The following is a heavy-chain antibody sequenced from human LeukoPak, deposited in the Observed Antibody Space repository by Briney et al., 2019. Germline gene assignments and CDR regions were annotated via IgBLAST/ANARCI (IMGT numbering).Heavy chain of an antibody. V-gene: IGHV3-48*04. CDR1: GFTFSSYS. D-gene: IGHD5-12*01. Sequence: GGSLRLSCAASGFTFSSYSMNWVRQAPGKGLEWVSYISSSSSTIYYADSVKGRFTISRDNAKNSLYLQMNSLRAEDTAVYYCAREFGSNGYDFEAFDIWGQGTMVTVSS. CDR3: AREFGSNGYDFEAFDI. CDR2: ISSSSSTI. J-gene: IGHJ3*02.